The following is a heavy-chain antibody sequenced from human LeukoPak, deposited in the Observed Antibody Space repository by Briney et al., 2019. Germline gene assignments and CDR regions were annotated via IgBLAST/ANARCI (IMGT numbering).Heavy chain of an antibody. CDR2: INSDGSST. Sequence: PGGSLRLSCAASGFTFSSYWMHWVRQAPGKGLVWVSRINSDGSSTSYADSVKGRFTISRDNAKNTLYLQMNSLRAEDTAVYYCARDRTYDFWSGYLNWFDPWGQGTLVTVSS. CDR1: GFTFSSYW. J-gene: IGHJ5*02. V-gene: IGHV3-74*01. D-gene: IGHD3-3*01. CDR3: ARDRTYDFWSGYLNWFDP.